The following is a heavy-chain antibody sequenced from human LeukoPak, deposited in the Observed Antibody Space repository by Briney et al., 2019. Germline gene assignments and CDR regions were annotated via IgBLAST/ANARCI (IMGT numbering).Heavy chain of an antibody. CDR3: ARGAIVGATMDY. V-gene: IGHV1-69*04. D-gene: IGHD1-26*01. CDR1: RGTFSSYA. CDR2: IIPILGIA. J-gene: IGHJ4*02. Sequence: SVKVSRKPSRGTFSSYAISWVRQAPAQGLEWMGRIIPILGIANYAQKFQGRVTITADKSTSTAYMELSSLRSEDTAVYYCARGAIVGATMDYWGQGTLVTVSS.